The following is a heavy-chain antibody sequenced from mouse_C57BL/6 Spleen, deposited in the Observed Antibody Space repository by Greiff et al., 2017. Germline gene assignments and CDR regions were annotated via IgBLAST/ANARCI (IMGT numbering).Heavy chain of an antibody. J-gene: IGHJ4*01. D-gene: IGHD4-1*01. V-gene: IGHV10-1*01. CDR2: IRSKSNNYAT. CDR3: VRLLWDDYAMDY. Sequence: EVKLMESGGGLVQPKGSLKLSCAASGFSFNTYAMNWVRQAPGKGLEWVARIRSKSNNYATYYADSVKDRFTISRDDSESMLYLQMNNLKTDDTAMYYCVRLLWDDYAMDYWGQGTSVTVSS. CDR1: GFSFNTYA.